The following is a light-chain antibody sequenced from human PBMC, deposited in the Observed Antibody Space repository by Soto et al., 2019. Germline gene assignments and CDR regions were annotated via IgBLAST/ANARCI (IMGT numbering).Light chain of an antibody. V-gene: IGKV1-27*01. CDR1: QGINNY. J-gene: IGKJ1*01. CDR3: QKYDSAPRT. CDR2: TAS. Sequence: DIQMTQSPSSLSASVGDSVTITCRASQGINNYLAWYQQKPGKVPVLLIYTASTLKPGVPSRFSGRGAGTDFTLAISSLQTEDFETYYCQKYDSAPRTFGQGTKV.